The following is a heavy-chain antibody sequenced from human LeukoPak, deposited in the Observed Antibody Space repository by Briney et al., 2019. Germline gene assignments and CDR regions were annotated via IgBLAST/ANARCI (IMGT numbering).Heavy chain of an antibody. V-gene: IGHV4-59*01. J-gene: IGHJ3*02. CDR3: AREIPRWAFDI. Sequence: SETLSLTCTVSGGSISSYYWSWIRQPPGKGLEWIGYIYYSGSTNYNPSHKSRVTISVDTSKNQFSLKLSSVTAADTAVYYCAREIPRWAFDIWGQGTMVTVSS. CDR1: GGSISSYY. CDR2: IYYSGST. D-gene: IGHD4-23*01.